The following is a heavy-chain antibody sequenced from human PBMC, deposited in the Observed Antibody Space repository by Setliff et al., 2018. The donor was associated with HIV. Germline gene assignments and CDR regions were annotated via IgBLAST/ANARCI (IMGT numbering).Heavy chain of an antibody. CDR1: GFTFSSYW. CDR3: AKDDWDYYDSSGYYHLYYMDV. V-gene: IGHV3-21*01. Sequence: PGGSLRLSCAASGFTFSSYWMHWVRQAPGKGLEWVSDISGSGGRTYYADSVKGRFTISRDNAKNSLYLQMNSLRAEDTAVYYCAKDDWDYYDSSGYYHLYYMDVWGKGTTVTVSS. J-gene: IGHJ6*03. CDR2: ISGSGGRT. D-gene: IGHD3-22*01.